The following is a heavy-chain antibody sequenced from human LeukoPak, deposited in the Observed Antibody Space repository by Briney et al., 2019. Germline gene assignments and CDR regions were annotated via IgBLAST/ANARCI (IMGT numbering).Heavy chain of an antibody. CDR2: IYPGDSDT. CDR1: GYNFAIYW. Sequence: GESLKISCKGSGYNFAIYWIGWLRQMPGKGLEWMGIIYPGDSDTRYSPSFQGQVTISADKSINTAYLQWSSLKASDTAIYYCARDDSSAVTGLDYWGQGTLVTVSS. CDR3: ARDDSSAVTGLDY. J-gene: IGHJ4*02. D-gene: IGHD6-19*01. V-gene: IGHV5-51*01.